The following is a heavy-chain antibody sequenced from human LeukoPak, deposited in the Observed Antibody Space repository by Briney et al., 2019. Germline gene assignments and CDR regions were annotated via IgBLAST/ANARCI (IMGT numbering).Heavy chain of an antibody. Sequence: ASVKVSCKASGYTFTGYYMHWVRQAPGQGLEWMGWINPNSGGTNYAQKFQGRVTMTRDTSISTDYMELSRLRSDDTAVYYCAKDKAAAAYDAFDIWGQGTMVTVSS. CDR3: AKDKAAAAYDAFDI. CDR1: GYTFTGYY. CDR2: INPNSGGT. V-gene: IGHV1-2*02. J-gene: IGHJ3*02. D-gene: IGHD6-13*01.